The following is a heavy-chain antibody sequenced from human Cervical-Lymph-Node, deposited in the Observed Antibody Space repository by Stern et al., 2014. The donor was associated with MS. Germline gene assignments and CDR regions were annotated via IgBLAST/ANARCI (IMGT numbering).Heavy chain of an antibody. V-gene: IGHV3-30*18. J-gene: IGHJ4*02. CDR1: GFTYSSHG. Sequence: QVQLVESGGGVVQPGRSLGLDCAASGFTYSSHGMHWVRPAPGKGLEWAAVISYDGSNKYYADSVKGRFTISRDNSKNTLYLQMNSLRAEDTAVYYCAKAGWPRSIAVATPYWGQGTLVTVSS. CDR3: AKAGWPRSIAVATPY. D-gene: IGHD6-19*01. CDR2: ISYDGSNK.